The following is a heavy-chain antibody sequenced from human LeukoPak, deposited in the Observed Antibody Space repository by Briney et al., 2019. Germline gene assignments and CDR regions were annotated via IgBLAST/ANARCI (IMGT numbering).Heavy chain of an antibody. Sequence: ASVKVSCKASGFTFTSYDINWVRQAPGQGLEWMGLMNPNSGNTRYAQKVQGRITMTRDTSISTAYMELSSLRSEDTAVYYCARGPTLVRGVIMPDSVGGMDVWGQGTTVTVSS. D-gene: IGHD3-10*01. CDR3: ARGPTLVRGVIMPDSVGGMDV. V-gene: IGHV1-8*01. J-gene: IGHJ6*02. CDR1: GFTFTSYD. CDR2: MNPNSGNT.